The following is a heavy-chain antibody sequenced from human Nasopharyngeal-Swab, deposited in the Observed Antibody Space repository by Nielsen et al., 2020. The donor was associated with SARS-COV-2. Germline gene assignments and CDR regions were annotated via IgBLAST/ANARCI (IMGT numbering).Heavy chain of an antibody. V-gene: IGHV4-59*01. D-gene: IGHD3-3*01. CDR3: ARAPYYDFWSGYYTHDAFDI. CDR2: IYYSGST. CDR1: GGSFSGYY. Sequence: GSLRLSCAVYGGSFSGYYWSWIRQPPGKGLEWIGYIYYSGSTNYNPSLKSRVTISVDTSKNQFSLKLSSVTAADTAVYYCARAPYYDFWSGYYTHDAFDIWGQGTMVTVSS. J-gene: IGHJ3*02.